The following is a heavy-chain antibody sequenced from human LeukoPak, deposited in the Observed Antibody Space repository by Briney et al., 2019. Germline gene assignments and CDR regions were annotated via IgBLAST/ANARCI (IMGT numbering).Heavy chain of an antibody. CDR1: GGSISNYY. J-gene: IGHJ4*02. V-gene: IGHV4-4*07. CDR2: INTGGNS. Sequence: SETLSLTCTVSGGSISNYYWSWIRQPAGRGLEWIGRINTGGNSNYNPSLKSRLTMSLDTSKSQFSLQLSSVTAADTAVYYCAREISTVTTRSFDYWGQGILVTVSS. CDR3: AREISTVTTRSFDY. D-gene: IGHD4-17*01.